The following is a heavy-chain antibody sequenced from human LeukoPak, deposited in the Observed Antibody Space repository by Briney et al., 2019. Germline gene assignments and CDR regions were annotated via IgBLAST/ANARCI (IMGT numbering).Heavy chain of an antibody. CDR1: GYTFTGYY. D-gene: IGHD2-2*01. V-gene: IGHV1-2*02. J-gene: IGHJ5*02. CDR2: INPNSGGT. CDR3: ARVVGRYCSSTSCSRFDP. Sequence: ASVKVSCKASGYTFTGYYMHWVRQAPGQGLEWMGWINPNSGGTNYAQKFQGRVTMTRDTSISTAYMELSRLRSDDTAVYYCARVVGRYCSSTSCSRFDPWGQGTLVTVPS.